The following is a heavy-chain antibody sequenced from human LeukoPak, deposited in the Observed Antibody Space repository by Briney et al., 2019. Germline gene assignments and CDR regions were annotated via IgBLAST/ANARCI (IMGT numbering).Heavy chain of an antibody. CDR3: ARAPRDYGAIPRGDY. CDR1: GFSFSNYD. J-gene: IGHJ4*02. CDR2: ISTGGSTI. Sequence: GGSPRLSCAASGFSFSNYDMNWVRQAPGKGLEWVSYISTGGSTIYYADSVKGRFTISRDNAKNSLFLQMNTLRAEDTAVYYCARAPRDYGAIPRGDYWGQGTLVTVSS. V-gene: IGHV3-48*03. D-gene: IGHD4-17*01.